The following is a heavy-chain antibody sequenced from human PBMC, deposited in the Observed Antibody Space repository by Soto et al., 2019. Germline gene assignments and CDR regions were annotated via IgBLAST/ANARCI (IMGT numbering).Heavy chain of an antibody. CDR3: ARDPWAADY. CDR1: GFTVSTKY. Sequence: EVQLVESGGGLVQPGGSLRLSCEASGFTVSTKYMSWVRQAPGKGLEWVSVIYSGGSTFYADSVRGRFTISRGNSKNTVNLQMNSLRAEDTAVYYCARDPWAADYWGQGTLVTVSS. V-gene: IGHV3-66*01. J-gene: IGHJ4*02. D-gene: IGHD3-16*01. CDR2: IYSGGST.